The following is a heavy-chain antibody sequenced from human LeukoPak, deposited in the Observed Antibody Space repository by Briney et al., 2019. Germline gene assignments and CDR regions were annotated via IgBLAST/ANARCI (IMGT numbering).Heavy chain of an antibody. CDR2: ISGGGTTI. D-gene: IGHD3-22*01. CDR1: GFTFSTYE. J-gene: IGHJ6*02. V-gene: IGHV3-48*03. CDR3: AGDKGTGIVGSVYYYFGVDV. Sequence: PGGSLGLSCAASGFTFSTYEMNWVRQAPGKGLEWVSYISGGGTTIYYADSVKGRFTISRDNAKNSLYLQMNSLRAEDTAVYYCAGDKGTGIVGSVYYYFGVDVWGQGTTVSVSS.